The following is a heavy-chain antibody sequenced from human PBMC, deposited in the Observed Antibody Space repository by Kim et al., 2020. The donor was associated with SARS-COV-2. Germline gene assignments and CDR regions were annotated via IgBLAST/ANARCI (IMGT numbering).Heavy chain of an antibody. Sequence: SETLSLTCTVSGGSISTYYWNWIRQPPGKGLEWIGSIYYTGSTNFNPSLRSRVTISFDASKTQISLKLSSVTAADTSVYFCARARPHFAEAHPEYFDFWG. V-gene: IGHV4-59*01. CDR3: ARARPHFAEAHPEYFDF. CDR2: IYYTGST. J-gene: IGHJ4*01. CDR1: GGSISTYY. D-gene: IGHD3-3*02.